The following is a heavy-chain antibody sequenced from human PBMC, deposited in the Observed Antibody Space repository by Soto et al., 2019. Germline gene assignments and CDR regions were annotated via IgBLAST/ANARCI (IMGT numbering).Heavy chain of an antibody. J-gene: IGHJ4*02. CDR2: IRSFDYRT. CDR3: AKDVESGWYEAFDY. Sequence: GGSLRLSCAASGFAFSQYGMSWVRQAPGKGLEWVSSIRSFDYRTNYADSVKGRFTISRDNSKSTLSLQMNSLRAEDTAVYYCAKDVESGWYEAFDYWGPGTLVTVSS. CDR1: GFAFSQYG. V-gene: IGHV3-23*01. D-gene: IGHD6-19*01.